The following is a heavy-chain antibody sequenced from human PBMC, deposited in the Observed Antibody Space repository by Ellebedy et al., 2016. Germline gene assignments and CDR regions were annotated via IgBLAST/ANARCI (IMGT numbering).Heavy chain of an antibody. CDR3: ARAGYSSRASYY. V-gene: IGHV3-48*02. J-gene: IGHJ4*02. CDR1: GFTFSSYS. D-gene: IGHD6-13*01. Sequence: GESLKISCAASGFTFSSYSMNWVRQAPGKGLEWVSYIPSSSSTIYYADSVKRRFTISRDNAKNSLYLQMNSLRDEDTGVYYCARAGYSSRASYYWGQGTLVTVSS. CDR2: IPSSSSTI.